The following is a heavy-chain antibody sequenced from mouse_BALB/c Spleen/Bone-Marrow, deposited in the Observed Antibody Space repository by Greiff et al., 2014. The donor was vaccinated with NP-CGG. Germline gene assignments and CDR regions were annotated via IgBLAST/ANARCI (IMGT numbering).Heavy chain of an antibody. CDR1: GFSLAGYD. CDR3: ARDSCLSTRALDD. D-gene: IGHD2-14*01. CDR2: IWGDGNT. J-gene: IGHJ4*01. Sequence: VQLQESGPGLVAPSQRLSITCNVSGFSLAGYDVRWVSQPHGKSLEWLGMIWGDGNTDYNSSHKSRLRISKDNSKRQVFVKMNRLQADDTARYYGARDSCLSTRALDDWGQGTSVTVSS. V-gene: IGHV2-6-7*01.